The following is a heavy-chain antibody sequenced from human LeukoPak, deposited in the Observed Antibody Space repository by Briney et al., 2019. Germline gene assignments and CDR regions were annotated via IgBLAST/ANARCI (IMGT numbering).Heavy chain of an antibody. Sequence: ASVKVSCKASGYTFTSYDINRVRQAPGQGLEWMGWISGYNGNTNYAQKVKGRVTMTTETSTRTAYMELRSLRSDDTAVYYCARDRTYSYDSSGQDAFGIWGQRTIVTVSS. CDR2: ISGYNGNT. V-gene: IGHV1-18*01. J-gene: IGHJ3*02. D-gene: IGHD3-22*01. CDR1: GYTFTSYD. CDR3: ARDRTYSYDSSGQDAFGI.